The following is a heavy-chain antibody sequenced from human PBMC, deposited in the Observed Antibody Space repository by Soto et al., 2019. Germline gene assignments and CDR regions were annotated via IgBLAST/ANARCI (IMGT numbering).Heavy chain of an antibody. J-gene: IGHJ6*02. CDR1: GGTFRSYA. D-gene: IGHD6-6*01. CDR3: ARDRTVGSIAARNYYYYGMDV. Sequence: QVQLVQSGAEVKKPGSSVKVSCHASGGTFRSYAISWVRQAPGQGLEWMGGIIPIFGTANYAQKFQGRVTITADESTSTAHMEVSSLRSEDTAVYYCARDRTVGSIAARNYYYYGMDVWGQGTTVTVSS. CDR2: IIPIFGTA. V-gene: IGHV1-69*01.